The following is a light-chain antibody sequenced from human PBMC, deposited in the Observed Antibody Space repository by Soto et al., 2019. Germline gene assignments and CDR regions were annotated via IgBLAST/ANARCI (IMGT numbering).Light chain of an antibody. J-gene: IGLJ3*02. CDR2: EVT. CDR1: SSDVGGYNY. Sequence: QSALTQPPSASGSPGQSVTISCTGTSSDVGGYNYVSWYQQHPGKAPKLMIYEVTRRPSGVPYRFSGSKSGNTASLTVSGLQAEDEADYYCSSYVVSYNWVFGGGTKLTVL. CDR3: SSYVVSYNWV. V-gene: IGLV2-8*01.